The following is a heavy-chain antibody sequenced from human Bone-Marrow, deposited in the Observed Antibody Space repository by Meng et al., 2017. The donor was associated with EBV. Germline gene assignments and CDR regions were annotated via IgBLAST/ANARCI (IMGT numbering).Heavy chain of an antibody. Sequence: LQLQESGPGLVKPSQTLSLTCVVSGGSIASGGYSWSWFRQPPGKGLEWIGYIYHSGSTSYNPSLKSRVTISVDRSKNQFSLKLNSVTAADTAVYYCARGDDSSGLDYWGQGTLVTVSS. CDR3: ARGDDSSGLDY. V-gene: IGHV4-30-2*01. CDR1: GGSIASGGYS. CDR2: IYHSGST. J-gene: IGHJ4*02. D-gene: IGHD3-22*01.